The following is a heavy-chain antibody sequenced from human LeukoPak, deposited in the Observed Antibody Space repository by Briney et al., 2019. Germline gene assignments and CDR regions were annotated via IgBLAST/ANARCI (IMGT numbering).Heavy chain of an antibody. J-gene: IGHJ6*02. CDR2: VSYDGSSE. CDR3: ARDRVLYFYYGMDV. D-gene: IGHD2-21*01. Sequence: GGSLRLSCAASGFTFSSYSIHWVRQAPGKGLEWVAVVSYDGSSENYADSVKGRFTISRDNSKNTLYLQMNSLRAEDTAVYYCARDRVLYFYYGMDVWGQGTTVTVSS. V-gene: IGHV3-30-3*01. CDR1: GFTFSSYS.